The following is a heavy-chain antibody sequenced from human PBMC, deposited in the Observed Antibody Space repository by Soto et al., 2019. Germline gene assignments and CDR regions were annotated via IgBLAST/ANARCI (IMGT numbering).Heavy chain of an antibody. CDR2: ISYDGSNK. V-gene: IGHV3-30-3*01. D-gene: IGHD6-13*01. Sequence: QVQLVESGGGVVQPGRSLRLSCAASGFTFSSYAMHWVRQAPGKGLEWVAVISYDGSNKYYADSVKGRFTISRDNSKNTLYLQMNSLRAEDTAVYYCARRGNVAAAPYYYYYGMDVWGQGTTVTVSS. CDR1: GFTFSSYA. CDR3: ARRGNVAAAPYYYYYGMDV. J-gene: IGHJ6*02.